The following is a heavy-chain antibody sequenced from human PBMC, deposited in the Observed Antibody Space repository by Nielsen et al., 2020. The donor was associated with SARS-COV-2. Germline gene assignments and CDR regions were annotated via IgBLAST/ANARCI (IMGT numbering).Heavy chain of an antibody. Sequence: SATLSLTCTVSGGSVSSGSYYWSWIRQPPGKGLEWIGYIYYSGSTNYNPSLKSRVTISVDTSKNQFSLKLSSVTAADTAVYYCARRSYYYDSSGLKGGMDVWGQGTTVTVSS. CDR2: IYYSGST. J-gene: IGHJ6*02. D-gene: IGHD3-22*01. V-gene: IGHV4-61*01. CDR1: GGSVSSGSYY. CDR3: ARRSYYYDSSGLKGGMDV.